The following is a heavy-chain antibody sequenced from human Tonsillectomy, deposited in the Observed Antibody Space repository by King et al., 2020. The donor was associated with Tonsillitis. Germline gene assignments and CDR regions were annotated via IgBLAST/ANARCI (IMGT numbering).Heavy chain of an antibody. CDR2: INKDGREK. CDR3: ARMNNYAYDY. J-gene: IGHJ4*02. D-gene: IGHD1/OR15-1a*01. V-gene: IGHV3-7*04. CDR1: GFTFSNFW. Sequence: VQLVESGGGLVQPGGSLRLSCAASGFTFSNFWVGWVRQVPGKGLECVAHINKDGREKYSVDSVKGRFTISRDNAKNSLYLQMSSLRAEDTAVYYCARMNNYAYDYWGQGTLVTVSS.